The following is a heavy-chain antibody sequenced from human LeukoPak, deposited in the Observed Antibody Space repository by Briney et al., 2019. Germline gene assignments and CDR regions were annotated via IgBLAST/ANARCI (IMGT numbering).Heavy chain of an antibody. J-gene: IGHJ2*01. V-gene: IGHV4-59*08. D-gene: IGHD3-22*01. CDR3: ARRPTYYYDSSGPNWYFDL. Sequence: SETLSLTCTVSGGSISSYYWSWIRQPPGKGLEWIGYIYYSGSTNYNPSLKSRVTISVDTSKNQFSLKLSSVTAADTAVYYCARRPTYYYDSSGPNWYFDLWGRGTLVTVSS. CDR2: IYYSGST. CDR1: GGSISSYY.